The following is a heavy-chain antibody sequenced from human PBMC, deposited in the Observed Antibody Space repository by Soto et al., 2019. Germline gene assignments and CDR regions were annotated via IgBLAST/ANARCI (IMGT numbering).Heavy chain of an antibody. J-gene: IGHJ4*02. CDR2: ISYDGSNK. CDR3: ARDLLGFWSGYYYDYFDY. D-gene: IGHD3-3*01. Sequence: GGSLRLSCAASGFTFSSYAMHWVRQAPGKGLEWVAVISYDGSNKYYADSVKGRFTISRDNSKNTLYLQMNSLRAEDTAVYYCARDLLGFWSGYYYDYFDYWGQGTLVTVSS. V-gene: IGHV3-30-3*01. CDR1: GFTFSSYA.